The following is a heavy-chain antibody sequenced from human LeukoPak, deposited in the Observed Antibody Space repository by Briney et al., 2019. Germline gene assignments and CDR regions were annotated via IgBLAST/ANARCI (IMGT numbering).Heavy chain of an antibody. CDR1: GYTFTSYD. CDR2: INPNSGGT. V-gene: IGHV1-2*02. CDR3: ARDLSDIVATPFDY. J-gene: IGHJ4*02. Sequence: ASVKVSCKASGYTFTSYDINWVRQATGQGLEWMGWINPNSGGTNYAQKFQGRVTMTRDTSISTAYMELSRLRSDDTAVYYCARDLSDIVATPFDYWGQGTLVTVSS. D-gene: IGHD5-12*01.